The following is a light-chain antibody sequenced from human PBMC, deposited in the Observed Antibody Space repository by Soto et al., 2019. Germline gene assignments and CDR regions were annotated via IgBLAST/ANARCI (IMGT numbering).Light chain of an antibody. CDR2: GAS. CDR1: QIVNSVY. CDR3: QQYGTSMYT. J-gene: IGKJ2*01. V-gene: IGKV3-20*01. Sequence: EIVLTQSPGTLSLCPGERATLSCRASQIVNSVYLAWYQQKPGQAPRLLIYGASSRATGIPDRFSGSGSGTDFTLTISRLEPEDFAVYYCQQYGTSMYTFGQGTKLEIK.